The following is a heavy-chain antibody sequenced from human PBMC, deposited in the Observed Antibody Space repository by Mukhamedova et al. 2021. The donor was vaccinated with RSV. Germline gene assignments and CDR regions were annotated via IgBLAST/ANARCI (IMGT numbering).Heavy chain of an antibody. CDR3: ARGITGFFD. Sequence: YRGSFTGYHWSWVRRSPGKGLEWIGEIGHNGISHDGVTNHNPSFKSRVTISLDTSTTQFSLRLSSVTAADTAVYYCARGITGFFD. D-gene: IGHD3-16*01. J-gene: IGHJ5*01. CDR2: IGHNGISHDGVT. V-gene: IGHV4-34*01. CDR1: RGSFTGYH.